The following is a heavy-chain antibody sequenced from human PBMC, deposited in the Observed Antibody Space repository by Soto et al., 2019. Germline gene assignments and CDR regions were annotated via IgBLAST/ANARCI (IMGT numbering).Heavy chain of an antibody. CDR1: GFAFVSYW. CDR2: ISQDGAIA. Sequence: VQLVESGGCLVQPGGSLRLSCAASGFAFVSYWRHWVRQAPGKGLGWVSRISQDGAIATQADDVKGRFTISKDNAKNTLFLPMNSLAAAYTAVYYCLRGQLDWNEFADQWGQGTLVTVSS. V-gene: IGHV3-74*01. J-gene: IGHJ4*02. CDR3: LRGQLDWNEFADQ. D-gene: IGHD1-1*01.